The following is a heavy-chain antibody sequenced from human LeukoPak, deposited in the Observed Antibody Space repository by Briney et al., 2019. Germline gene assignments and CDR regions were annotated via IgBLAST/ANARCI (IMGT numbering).Heavy chain of an antibody. Sequence: GGSLRLSCAASGFTFSSYSMNWVRQAPGKGLEWVSSISSSSSYIYYADSVKGRFTISRDNAKNSLYLQMNSLRAEDTAVYYCASEPARTLAYCGGDCYSWGQGTLVTVSS. D-gene: IGHD2-21*02. J-gene: IGHJ5*02. CDR1: GFTFSSYS. CDR3: ASEPARTLAYCGGDCYS. V-gene: IGHV3-21*04. CDR2: ISSSSSYI.